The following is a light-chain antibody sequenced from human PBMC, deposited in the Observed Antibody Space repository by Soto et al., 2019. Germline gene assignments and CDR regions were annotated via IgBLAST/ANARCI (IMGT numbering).Light chain of an antibody. CDR2: KDD. Sequence: QSVLTQPPSASGTPGQRVTISCSGSSSNIGSNYVYWYQQFPGTAPKLLIYKDDQRPSGVPGRFSGSKSGTSASLAISGLRSEGEAYFFCATWDDSLGGAVVFGGGTKVTVL. J-gene: IGLJ2*01. V-gene: IGLV1-47*01. CDR1: SSNIGSNY. CDR3: ATWDDSLGGAVV.